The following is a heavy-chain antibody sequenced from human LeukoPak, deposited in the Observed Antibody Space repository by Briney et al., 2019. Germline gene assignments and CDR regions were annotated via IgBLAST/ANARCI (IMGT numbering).Heavy chain of an antibody. CDR2: IYYSGST. CDR3: ATSGRGRDNMVAMGY. D-gene: IGHD5-12*01. CDR1: GGSISSYY. J-gene: IGHJ4*02. Sequence: PSETLSLTCTVSGGSISSYYWSWIRQPPGKGLEWIGYIYYSGSTNYNPSLKSRVTISVDTSKNQFSLKLSSVTAADTAVYYCATSGRGRDNMVAMGYWGQGTLVTVSS. V-gene: IGHV4-59*01.